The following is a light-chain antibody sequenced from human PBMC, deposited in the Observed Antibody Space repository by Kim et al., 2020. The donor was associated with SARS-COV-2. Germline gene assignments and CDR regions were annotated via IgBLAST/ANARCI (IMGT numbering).Light chain of an antibody. Sequence: KPATMSCTPSSGGIASNYVQAYQQRPGSAPTTVLYEDNQRPSGVPDRFSGSIDSSSNSASLTISGLKTEDEADYYCQSYDSSNQVVFGGGTQLTVL. CDR1: SGGIASNY. V-gene: IGLV6-57*03. CDR3: QSYDSSNQVV. CDR2: EDN. J-gene: IGLJ2*01.